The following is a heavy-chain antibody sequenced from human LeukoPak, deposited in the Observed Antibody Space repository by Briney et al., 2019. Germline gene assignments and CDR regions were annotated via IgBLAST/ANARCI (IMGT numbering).Heavy chain of an antibody. CDR2: ISWNSGSI. V-gene: IGHV3-9*01. J-gene: IGHJ4*02. CDR3: AKALLHYDILTGPDY. CDR1: GFTFDDYA. D-gene: IGHD3-9*01. Sequence: GRSLRLSCADSGFTFDDYAMHWVRQAPGKGLEWVSGISWNSGSIGYADSVKGRFTISRDNAKNSLYLQMNSLRAEDTALYYCAKALLHYDILTGPDYWGQGTLVTVSS.